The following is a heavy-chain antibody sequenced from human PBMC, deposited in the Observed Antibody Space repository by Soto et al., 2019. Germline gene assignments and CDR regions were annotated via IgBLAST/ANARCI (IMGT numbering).Heavy chain of an antibody. CDR2: IYHSGST. CDR3: ARVSPPLLFFDL. J-gene: IGHJ2*01. Sequence: QLQLQESGSGLVKPSQTLSLTCAVSGGSISSGGYSWSWIRQPPGKGLEWIGYIYHSGSTYYNPSLTSRVTMSVDRSKNQFSLKLSSVTAADTAVYYWARVSPPLLFFDLWGRGTLVTVSS. V-gene: IGHV4-30-2*01. CDR1: GGSISSGGYS.